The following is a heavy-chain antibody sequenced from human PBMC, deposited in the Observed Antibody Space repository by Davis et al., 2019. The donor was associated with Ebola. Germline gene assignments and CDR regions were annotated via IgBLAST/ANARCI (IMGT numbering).Heavy chain of an antibody. CDR3: ARGSSWPHVFWY. CDR2: ISYDGSNK. Sequence: PGGSLRLSCAASGFTFSSYAMHWVRQAPGKGLEWVAVISYDGSNKYYADSVKGRFTISRDNSKNTLYLQMNSLRAEDTALYYCARGSSWPHVFWYWGQGTLVTVSS. J-gene: IGHJ4*02. D-gene: IGHD3/OR15-3a*01. CDR1: GFTFSSYA. V-gene: IGHV3-30*14.